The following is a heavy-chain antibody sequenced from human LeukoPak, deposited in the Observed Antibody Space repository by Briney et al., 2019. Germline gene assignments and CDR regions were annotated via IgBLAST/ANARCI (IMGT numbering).Heavy chain of an antibody. V-gene: IGHV3-23*01. CDR1: GFTFSSYA. Sequence: PGGSLRLSCAASGFTFSSYAMSWVRQAPGKGLEWVSAISGSGGSTYYADSVKGRFTISRDNSKNTLYLQMNGLRAEDTAVYYCAKVAARAVVVPAAAGYWGQGTLVTVSS. CDR2: ISGSGGST. J-gene: IGHJ4*02. CDR3: AKVAARAVVVPAAAGY. D-gene: IGHD2-2*01.